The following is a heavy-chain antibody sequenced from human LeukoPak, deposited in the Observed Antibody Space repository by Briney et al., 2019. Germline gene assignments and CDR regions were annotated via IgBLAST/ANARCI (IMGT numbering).Heavy chain of an antibody. D-gene: IGHD6-25*01. Sequence: GRSLRLSCAASGFTFTNYGMHWVRQAPGKGLEWVAVIAHDGSTTFYADSVKGRFIISRDNSKNTLDLQMYSLRPEDTAVYYCAKEPNSYSSGRYFQDWGQGTLVTVSS. CDR3: AKEPNSYSSGRYFQD. J-gene: IGHJ1*01. V-gene: IGHV3-30*18. CDR2: IAHDGSTT. CDR1: GFTFTNYG.